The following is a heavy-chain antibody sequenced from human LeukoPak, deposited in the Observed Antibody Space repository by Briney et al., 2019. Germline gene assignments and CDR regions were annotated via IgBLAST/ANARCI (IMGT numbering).Heavy chain of an antibody. D-gene: IGHD3-22*01. J-gene: IGHJ4*02. Sequence: SETLSLTCTVSGGSISSSSYYWGWIRQPPGKGLEWIGSIYYSGSTYYNPSLKSRVTISVDTSKNQFSLKLSSVTAADTAVNYCASITYYYDSSGYSDYWGQGTLVTVSS. CDR3: ASITYYYDSSGYSDY. V-gene: IGHV4-39*01. CDR1: GGSISSSSYY. CDR2: IYYSGST.